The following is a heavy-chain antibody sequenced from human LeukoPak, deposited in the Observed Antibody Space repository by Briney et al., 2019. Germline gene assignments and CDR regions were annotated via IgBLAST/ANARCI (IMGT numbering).Heavy chain of an antibody. J-gene: IGHJ5*02. V-gene: IGHV3-74*01. Sequence: GGSLRLSCAASGFTFSSYAMSWVRQAPGKGLVWVSRINGDESSTSYADSVKGRFTISRDSAKNTLYLQMNSLRAEDTAVYYCARPNGSGVFNWFDPWGQGTLVTVSS. CDR1: GFTFSSYA. D-gene: IGHD3-10*01. CDR2: INGDESST. CDR3: ARPNGSGVFNWFDP.